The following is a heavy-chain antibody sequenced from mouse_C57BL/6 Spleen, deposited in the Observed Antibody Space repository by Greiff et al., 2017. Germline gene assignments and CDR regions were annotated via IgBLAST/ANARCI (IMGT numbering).Heavy chain of an antibody. CDR2: INPNYGTT. Sequence: VQLKQSGPELVKPGASVKISCKASGYSFTDYNMNWVKQSNGKSLEWIGVINPNYGTTSYNQKFKGKATLTVDQSSSTAYMQLNSLTSEDSAVYYCARGYYGSSLYAMDYWGQGTSVTVSS. V-gene: IGHV1-39*01. CDR3: ARGYYGSSLYAMDY. CDR1: GYSFTDYN. J-gene: IGHJ4*01. D-gene: IGHD1-1*01.